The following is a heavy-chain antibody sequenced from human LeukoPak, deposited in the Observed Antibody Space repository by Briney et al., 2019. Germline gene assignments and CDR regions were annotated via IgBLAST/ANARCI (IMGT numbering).Heavy chain of an antibody. CDR3: ARDPHVEMATIGDY. CDR2: INWNGGST. Sequence: GGSLRLSCAASGFTFDDYGMSWVRQAPGKGVGWVSGINWNGGSTGYADSVKGRFTISRDNAKNSLYLQMNSLRAEDTALYYCARDPHVEMATIGDYWGQGTLVTVSS. D-gene: IGHD5-24*01. V-gene: IGHV3-20*04. J-gene: IGHJ4*02. CDR1: GFTFDDYG.